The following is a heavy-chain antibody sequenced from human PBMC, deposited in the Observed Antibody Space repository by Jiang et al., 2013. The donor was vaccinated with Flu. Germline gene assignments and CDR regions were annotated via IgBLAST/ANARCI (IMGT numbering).Heavy chain of an antibody. Sequence: VQLVESGGGLVQPGGSLRLSCAASGFTFSSYWMSWVRQAPGKGLEWVANIKQDGSEKYYVDSVKGRFTISRDNAKNSLYLQMNSLRAEDTAVYYCARTDPYYYDSSGYFIGGWTTGKEGTMDVWGQGTTVTVSS. CDR2: IKQDGSEK. J-gene: IGHJ6*02. CDR1: GFTFSSYW. V-gene: IGHV3-7*01. D-gene: IGHD3-22*01. CDR3: ARTDPYYYDSSGYFIGGWTTGKEGTMDV.